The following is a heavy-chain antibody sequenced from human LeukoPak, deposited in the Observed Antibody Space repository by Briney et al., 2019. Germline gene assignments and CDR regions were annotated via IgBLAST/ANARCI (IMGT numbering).Heavy chain of an antibody. CDR2: ISGDSKYI. CDR1: EFIFTTYY. D-gene: IGHD3-10*01. Sequence: GGSLRLSCAVSEFIFTTYYMGWVRQAPEKGLEWLSYISGDSKYINYADSVKGRFTISRDSAKKSQYLQMNSLRAEDTAVYYCATGSQIREADYWGQGTLVTVSS. J-gene: IGHJ4*02. CDR3: ATGSQIREADY. V-gene: IGHV3-11*03.